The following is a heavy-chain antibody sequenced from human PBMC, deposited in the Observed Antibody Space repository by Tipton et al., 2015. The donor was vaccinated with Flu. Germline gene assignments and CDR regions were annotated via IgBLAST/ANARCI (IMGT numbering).Heavy chain of an antibody. CDR3: ARGFGDITH. V-gene: IGHV7-4-1*02. CDR2: INTNTGHP. J-gene: IGHJ1*01. CDR1: GDTFTRTA. D-gene: IGHD3-16*01. Sequence: QLVQSGSELKKPGASVKVSCKASGDTFTRTAINWVRQAPGQGLEWMGWINTNTGHPTYAQGFTGRFVFSLDTSVTTTYLEISSLKTADTAVYYCARGFGDITHWGQGTLVTVS.